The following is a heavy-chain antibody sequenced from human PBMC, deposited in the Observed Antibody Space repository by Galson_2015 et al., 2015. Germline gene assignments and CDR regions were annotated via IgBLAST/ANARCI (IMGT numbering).Heavy chain of an antibody. CDR2: ISSDGSNK. V-gene: IGHV3-30-3*01. CDR3: ARVRRADYSHNYYYGLDV. Sequence: SLRLSCAASGFTFSSYAIHWVRQAPGKGLEWVAVISSDGSNKYYADSVKGRFSISRDNSKNTLHLQMNSLRTEDTAVYYCARVRRADYSHNYYYGLDVWGQGTTVTVSS. D-gene: IGHD4-11*01. J-gene: IGHJ6*02. CDR1: GFTFSSYA.